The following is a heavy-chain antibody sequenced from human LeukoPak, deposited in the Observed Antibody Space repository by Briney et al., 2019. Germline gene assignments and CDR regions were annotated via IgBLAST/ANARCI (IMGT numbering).Heavy chain of an antibody. CDR3: ARRGAGSGGLDY. CDR1: VFSFSLHA. J-gene: IGHJ4*02. V-gene: IGHV3-23*01. Sequence: RGSLRLSCEASVFSFSLHAMNWVCHAPGEGLEWVSAITDTGNIYYADSVKGRFTISRDTSKNTLFLQMNSLRAEDTALYYCARRGAGSGGLDYWGQGTLVTVSS. CDR2: ITDTGNI. D-gene: IGHD6-19*01.